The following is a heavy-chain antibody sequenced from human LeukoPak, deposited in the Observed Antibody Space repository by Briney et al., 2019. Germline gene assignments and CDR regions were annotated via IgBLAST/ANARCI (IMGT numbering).Heavy chain of an antibody. CDR2: ISSNGGST. J-gene: IGHJ4*02. D-gene: IGHD3-10*01. CDR1: GFTFSSYA. Sequence: GGSLRLSCAASGFTFSSYAMHWVRQAPGKGLEYVSAISSNGGSTYYANSVKGRFTISRDNSKDTLYLQMGSLRAEDMAVYYCARDGNPSTLLWFGELFFDYWGQGTLVTVSS. CDR3: ARDGNPSTLLWFGELFFDY. V-gene: IGHV3-64*01.